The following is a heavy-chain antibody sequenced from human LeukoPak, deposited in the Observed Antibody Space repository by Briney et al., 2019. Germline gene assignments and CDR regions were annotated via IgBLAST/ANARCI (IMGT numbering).Heavy chain of an antibody. CDR2: LTDSSGFT. CDR3: ARDLAVDKRAMDV. V-gene: IGHV3-11*05. CDR1: GFTFSDYH. Sequence: GGSLRLSCVATGFTFSDYHMIWLRQAPGKGLEWLSYLTDSSGFTNYADSVKGRFTISRDNAKNSLYLQMNSLRADDTAVYYCARDLAVDKRAMDVWGQGTTVTVSS. J-gene: IGHJ6*02. D-gene: IGHD3-22*01.